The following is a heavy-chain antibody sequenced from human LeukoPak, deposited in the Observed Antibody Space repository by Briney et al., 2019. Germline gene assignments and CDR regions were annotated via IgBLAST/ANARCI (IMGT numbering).Heavy chain of an antibody. V-gene: IGHV3-48*01. J-gene: IGHJ4*02. D-gene: IGHD6-13*01. Sequence: GGSLRLSCAASGFTFSSYEMNWVRQAPGKGLEWVSYISSSSSTIYYADSVKGRFTISRDNAKNSLYLQMNGLRAEDTAVYYCARDHDSSSCPYFDYWGQGTLVTVSS. CDR1: GFTFSSYE. CDR3: ARDHDSSSCPYFDY. CDR2: ISSSSSTI.